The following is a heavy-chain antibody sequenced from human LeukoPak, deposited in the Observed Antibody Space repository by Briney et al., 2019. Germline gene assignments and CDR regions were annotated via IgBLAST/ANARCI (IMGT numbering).Heavy chain of an antibody. V-gene: IGHV4-34*01. D-gene: IGHD6-13*01. J-gene: IGHJ4*02. CDR3: ARGSLAAAGTPFDH. Sequence: PSETLSLTCAVYGGLFDGHYWTWIRQSPERGLEWIGEVNHAEITHYNPSLRSRLTLSTDASKNQFSLRLSSVTAADTAVYYCARGSLAAAGTPFDHWGQGTLVTVSS. CDR2: VNHAEIT. CDR1: GGLFDGHY.